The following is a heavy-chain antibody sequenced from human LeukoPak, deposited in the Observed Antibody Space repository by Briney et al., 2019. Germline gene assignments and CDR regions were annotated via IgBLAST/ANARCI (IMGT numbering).Heavy chain of an antibody. CDR3: ARHFAYSSSSYFDY. D-gene: IGHD6-6*01. V-gene: IGHV4-59*08. CDR2: VYYTGST. J-gene: IGHJ4*02. CDR1: GGSVSNYY. Sequence: SETLSLACSVSGGSVSNYYWSWIRQPPGKGLEWIGYVYYTGSTNYNPSLKSRVTMFEDKSKNQFSLRLYSVTVADTAVYYCARHFAYSSSSYFDYWGQGSLVTVSS.